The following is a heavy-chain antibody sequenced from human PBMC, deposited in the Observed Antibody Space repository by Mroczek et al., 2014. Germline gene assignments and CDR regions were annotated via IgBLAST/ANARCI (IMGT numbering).Heavy chain of an antibody. CDR3: ARGLIAATFWFDP. CDR2: IYYSGST. J-gene: IGHJ5*02. D-gene: IGHD2-15*01. Sequence: QVQLQQWGPGLVKPSETLSLTCTVSGGSISSSSYYWGWIRQPPGKGLEWIGSIYYSGSTYYNPSLKSRVTISVDTSKNQFSLKLSSVTAADTAVYYCARGLIAATFWFDPWGQGTLVTVSS. CDR1: GGSISSSSYY. V-gene: IGHV4-39*01.